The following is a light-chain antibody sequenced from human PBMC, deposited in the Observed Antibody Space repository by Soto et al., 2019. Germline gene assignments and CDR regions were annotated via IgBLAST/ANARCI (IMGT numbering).Light chain of an antibody. CDR1: QSISSY. Sequence: DIQMTQSPSSLSASVGDRFTITCRASQSISSYLNWYQQKPGKAPKLLIYAASSLQSGVPSRFSGSRSGTDYTLTIASLQPEDFATYYCQQLNGSPWTFGQGTKVDI. CDR3: QQLNGSPWT. V-gene: IGKV1-39*01. CDR2: AAS. J-gene: IGKJ1*01.